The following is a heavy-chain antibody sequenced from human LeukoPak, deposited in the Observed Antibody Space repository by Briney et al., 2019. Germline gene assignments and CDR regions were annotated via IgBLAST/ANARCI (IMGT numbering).Heavy chain of an antibody. J-gene: IGHJ4*02. D-gene: IGHD4-23*01. Sequence: PGGSLTLSCAATGFTFLCYAMSGFRPPPGKGLEGVSGISRGGGRTDSVNSVMGRFTITSDNSKNPLWLQMSSVRADDTAVYYCAKDRLAGGNRPDYLDYWGQGTLVTVSS. CDR1: GFTFLCYA. CDR2: ISRGGGRT. CDR3: AKDRLAGGNRPDYLDY. V-gene: IGHV3-23*01.